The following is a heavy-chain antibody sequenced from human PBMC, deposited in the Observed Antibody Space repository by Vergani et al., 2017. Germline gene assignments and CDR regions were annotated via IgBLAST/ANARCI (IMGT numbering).Heavy chain of an antibody. CDR2: TWYDGNNK. J-gene: IGHJ6*03. V-gene: IGHV3-33*01. D-gene: IGHD3-10*01. CDR1: GFTFNQYG. Sequence: QVQLVESGGGVVQPGRSLRLSCAASGFTFNQYGMHWVRQAPGKGLEWVAVTWYDGNNKQYADSVKGRFTISRDNSKSTMYLQMNSLRDEDTGVYYCARRVRASGPLDYYYYMDVWGKGTTVTVSS. CDR3: ARRVRASGPLDYYYYMDV.